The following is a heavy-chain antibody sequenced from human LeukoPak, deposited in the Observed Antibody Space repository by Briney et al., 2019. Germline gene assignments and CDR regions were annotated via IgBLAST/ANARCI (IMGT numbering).Heavy chain of an antibody. V-gene: IGHV4-39*01. CDR2: IYYSGST. Sequence: SETLSLTCTVSGGSISSSSYYWGWIRQPPGKGLEWIGNIYYSGSTYYNPSLKSRVTMSVDTSKNQFSLKLSSVTAADTAVFYCARILGYCSGGSCYSFDYWGQGTLVTVSS. CDR3: ARILGYCSGGSCYSFDY. CDR1: GGSISSSSYY. J-gene: IGHJ4*02. D-gene: IGHD2-15*01.